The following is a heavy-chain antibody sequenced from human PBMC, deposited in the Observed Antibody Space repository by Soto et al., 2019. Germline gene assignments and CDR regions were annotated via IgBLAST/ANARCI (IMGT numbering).Heavy chain of an antibody. CDR1: GFTFSNYA. CDR2: FSDSGGGT. D-gene: IGHD3-9*01. CDR3: AKDGSFDILTGYGDYYYYYYMDV. Sequence: GGSLRLSCEASGFTFSNYAMSWVRQAPGNGLECVSAFSDSGGGTYYADSVKGRFTISRDNSKNTLYLQMNSLRAEDTAVYYCAKDGSFDILTGYGDYYYYYYMDVWGKGTTVTVSS. J-gene: IGHJ6*03. V-gene: IGHV3-23*01.